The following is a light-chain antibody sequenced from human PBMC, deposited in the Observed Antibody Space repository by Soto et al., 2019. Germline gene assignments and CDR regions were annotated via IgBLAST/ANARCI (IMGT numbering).Light chain of an antibody. CDR2: GNS. Sequence: QSVLTQPPSVSGAPGQRVTISCTGSSSNIGAGYDVHWYQQLPGTAPKLLIYGNSNRPSGVPDRFSGSKSGTSASLAITGLQAEDEADSYCTSYAGTYSFFYVFVTGTKVTVL. J-gene: IGLJ1*01. CDR1: SSNIGAGYD. CDR3: TSYAGTYSFFYV. V-gene: IGLV1-40*01.